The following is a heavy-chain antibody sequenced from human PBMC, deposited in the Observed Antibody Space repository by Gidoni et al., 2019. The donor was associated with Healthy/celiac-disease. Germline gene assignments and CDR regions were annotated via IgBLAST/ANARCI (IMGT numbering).Heavy chain of an antibody. CDR2: IYHSGST. V-gene: IGHV4-4*02. J-gene: IGHJ4*02. Sequence: GEIYHSGSTNYNPSLKSRVTISVDKSKNQFSLKLSSVTAADTAVYYCARDLVAAAGSIDYWGQGTLVTVSS. D-gene: IGHD6-13*01. CDR3: ARDLVAAAGSIDY.